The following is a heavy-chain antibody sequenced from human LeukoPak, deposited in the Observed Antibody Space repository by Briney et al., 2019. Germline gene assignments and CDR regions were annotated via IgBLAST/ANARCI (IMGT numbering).Heavy chain of an antibody. CDR1: GFTFSSYA. CDR2: ISGSGGST. CDR3: AKVPTTNYYDRSGYYY. D-gene: IGHD3-22*01. V-gene: IGHV3-23*01. J-gene: IGHJ4*02. Sequence: GGSLRLSCAASGFTFSSYAMSWVRQAPGKGLEWVSAISGSGGSTYYADSVKGRFTISRDNSKNTLYLQMNSLRAEDTAVYYCAKVPTTNYYDRSGYYYWGQGTLVTVSS.